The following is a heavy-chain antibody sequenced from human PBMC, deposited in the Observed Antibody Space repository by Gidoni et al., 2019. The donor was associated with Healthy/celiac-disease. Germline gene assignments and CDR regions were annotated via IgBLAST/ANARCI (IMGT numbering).Heavy chain of an antibody. V-gene: IGHV4-34*01. CDR3: ARGPPTGTWLPNYGMDV. CDR2: INHSGST. D-gene: IGHD1-1*01. Sequence: QGQLQQWGAGRGKPPETRSLTCAVDGGAFSGSYWRCVRQPPGTGLDWIGEINHSGSTNYNPSLKSRVSISVDTSKIQFSLKLSSVPAADTAVYYCARGPPTGTWLPNYGMDVWGQGTTVTVSS. CDR1: GGAFSGSY. J-gene: IGHJ6*02.